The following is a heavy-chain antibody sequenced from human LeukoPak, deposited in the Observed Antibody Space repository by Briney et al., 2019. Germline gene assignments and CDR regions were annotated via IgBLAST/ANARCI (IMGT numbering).Heavy chain of an antibody. Sequence: GGSLRLSCEVSGFTLKTYAMSWVRQAPGKGLEWVSTLGSGGSTFYADSVKGRFTISRDNSKSTLYLQMTSLRGEDTAVYYCAKRIPVVAMQYFDLWGRGTLVAVSS. CDR1: GFTLKTYA. V-gene: IGHV3-23*01. D-gene: IGHD6-19*01. J-gene: IGHJ2*01. CDR3: AKRIPVVAMQYFDL. CDR2: LGSGGST.